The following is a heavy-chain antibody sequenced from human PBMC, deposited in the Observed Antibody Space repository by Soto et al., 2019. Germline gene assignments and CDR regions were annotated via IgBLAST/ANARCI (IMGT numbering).Heavy chain of an antibody. CDR2: IYYSGST. J-gene: IGHJ5*02. D-gene: IGHD3-3*01. CDR3: ARHRLLIFGVVHNWFDP. V-gene: IGHV4-39*01. CDR1: GGSISSSSYY. Sequence: SETLSLTCTVSGGSISSSSYYWGWIRQPPGKGLEWIGSIYYSGSTYYNPSLKSRVTISVDTSKNQFSLKLSSVTAADTAVYYCARHRLLIFGVVHNWFDPWGQGTLVTVSS.